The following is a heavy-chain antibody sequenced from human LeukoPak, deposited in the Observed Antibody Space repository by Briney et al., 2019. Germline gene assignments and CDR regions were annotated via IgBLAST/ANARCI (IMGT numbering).Heavy chain of an antibody. CDR3: ARERLVVVGDAYYYYGMDV. J-gene: IGHJ6*02. CDR1: GFTFSNYK. D-gene: IGHD2-2*01. Sequence: GGSLRLSCSASGFTFSNYKMNWVRQAPGKGLEWVSFISSSSSYIYYADSMKGRFTVSRDNAKNSLFLQMNSLRAEDTAVYYCARERLVVVGDAYYYYGMDVWGQGTTVTVSS. V-gene: IGHV3-21*01. CDR2: ISSSSSYI.